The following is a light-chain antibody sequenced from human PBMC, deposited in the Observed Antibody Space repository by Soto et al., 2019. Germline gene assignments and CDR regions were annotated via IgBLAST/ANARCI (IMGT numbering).Light chain of an antibody. J-gene: IGLJ1*01. CDR2: DVS. CDR3: CSYTTSSTYV. V-gene: IGLV2-14*01. CDR1: SSDVGAYNY. Sequence: QSALTQPASVSGSPGQSITISCTGTSSDVGAYNYVSWFQQHPGKAPKLMIYDVSNRPSGVSNRFSGSKSGNTASLTISGLQAEDEADYYCCSYTTSSTYVFGIGTNVTVL.